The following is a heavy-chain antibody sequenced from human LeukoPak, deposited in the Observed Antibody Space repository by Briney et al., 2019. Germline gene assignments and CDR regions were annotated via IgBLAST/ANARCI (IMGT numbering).Heavy chain of an antibody. CDR3: ARDLGASRPGSGYYDY. D-gene: IGHD3-22*01. V-gene: IGHV3-66*01. CDR1: GFTFSSYA. Sequence: GGSLRLSCAASGFTFSSYAMSWVRQAPGKGLEWVSVIYSGGSTYYADSVKGRFTISRDNSKNTLYLQMNSLRAEDTAVYYCARDLGASRPGSGYYDYWGQGTLVTVSS. J-gene: IGHJ4*02. CDR2: IYSGGST.